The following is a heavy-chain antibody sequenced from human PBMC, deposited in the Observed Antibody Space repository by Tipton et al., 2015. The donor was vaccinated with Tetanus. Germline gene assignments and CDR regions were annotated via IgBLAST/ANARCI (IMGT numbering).Heavy chain of an antibody. CDR1: GFTFSTSW. D-gene: IGHD2-21*01. Sequence: SLRLSCAASGFTFSTSWMTWVRQAPGKGLEWVANINQDESETYYVDSVKGRFTISRDNAKNSLYLQMNSLRAEDTAVYYCANKGGGDSDYWGQGALVTVS. CDR2: INQDESET. CDR3: ANKGGGDSDY. V-gene: IGHV3-7*01. J-gene: IGHJ4*02.